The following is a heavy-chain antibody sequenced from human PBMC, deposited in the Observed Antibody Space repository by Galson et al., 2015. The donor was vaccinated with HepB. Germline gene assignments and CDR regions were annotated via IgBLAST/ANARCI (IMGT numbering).Heavy chain of an antibody. V-gene: IGHV3-23*01. CDR1: GFTFSNYA. CDR3: ARGITWFEY. CDR2: IRGNNDDT. D-gene: IGHD1-14*01. J-gene: IGHJ4*02. Sequence: SLRLSCAASGFTFSNYAMSWVRQAPGKGLEWVSGIRGNNDDTHYIDSVTGRFTISRDNSRSTLYLHMNSLRAEDTAVYYCARGITWFEYWGQGTLVTVSS.